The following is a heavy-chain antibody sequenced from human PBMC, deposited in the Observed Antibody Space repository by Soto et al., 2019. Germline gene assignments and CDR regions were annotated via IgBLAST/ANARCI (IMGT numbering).Heavy chain of an antibody. CDR2: IYYSGST. J-gene: IGHJ6*02. V-gene: IGHV4-59*01. CDR1: GGSISSYY. Sequence: SETQSLTCTVSGGSISSYYGSWIRQPPGKGLEWIGYIYYSGSTNYNPSLKSRVTISVDTSKNQFSLKLSSVTAADTAVYYCASSNIAAAGFYYYGMDVWGRGTTVTVSS. D-gene: IGHD6-13*01. CDR3: ASSNIAAAGFYYYGMDV.